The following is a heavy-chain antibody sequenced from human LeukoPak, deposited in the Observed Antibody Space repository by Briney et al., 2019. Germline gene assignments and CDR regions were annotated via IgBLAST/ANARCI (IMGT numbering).Heavy chain of an antibody. Sequence: GGSLRLSCAASGFTVSSNYMSWVRQAPGKGLEWVAFIRYDGSNKYYADSVKGRFTISRDNSKNTLYLQMNSLRAEDTAVYYCAKDLQGYMDVWGKGTTVTISS. V-gene: IGHV3-30*02. D-gene: IGHD4-11*01. CDR2: IRYDGSNK. J-gene: IGHJ6*03. CDR3: AKDLQGYMDV. CDR1: GFTVSSNY.